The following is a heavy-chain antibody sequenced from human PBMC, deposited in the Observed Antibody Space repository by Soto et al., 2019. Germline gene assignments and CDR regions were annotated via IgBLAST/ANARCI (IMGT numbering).Heavy chain of an antibody. CDR3: ARVPLRRWQPIRTQIRHYGMDV. D-gene: IGHD2-15*01. CDR2: IYSGGST. CDR1: GFSFSSKS. Sequence: ESLKLSFAACGFSFSSKSMSGVRQAPGKGLEWVSVIYSGGSTFYADSVKGRFTISRDNSKNTVYLQMNSLRAEDTAVYYCARVPLRRWQPIRTQIRHYGMDVCGQGTTVTVSS. J-gene: IGHJ6*02. V-gene: IGHV3-53*01.